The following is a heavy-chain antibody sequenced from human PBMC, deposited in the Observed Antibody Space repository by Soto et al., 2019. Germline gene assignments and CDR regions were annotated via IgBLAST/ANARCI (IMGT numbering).Heavy chain of an antibody. CDR2: TTYTGNT. D-gene: IGHD2-21*02. CDR3: ARGVYCGGNCYSGTDY. CDR1: GGSISRIIYY. V-gene: IGHV4-31*03. J-gene: IGHJ4*02. Sequence: QVQLQESGPGLVEPSQTLSLTCTVSGGSISRIIYYWTWIRQHPGKGLEWIGYTTYTGNTYYNPSCESRLTMSADTSNNQFSLKLSSVTAADTAVYYCARGVYCGGNCYSGTDYWGQGTLVTVSS.